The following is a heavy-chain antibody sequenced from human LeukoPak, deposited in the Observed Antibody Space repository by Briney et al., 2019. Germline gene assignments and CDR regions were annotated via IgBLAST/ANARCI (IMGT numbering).Heavy chain of an antibody. Sequence: GGSLRLSCAASGFTFDDYGTSWVRQAPGKGLEWVSAISGSGGSTYYADSVKGRFTISRDNSKNTLYLQMNSLRAEDTAVYYCAKDQDDILTGFLLDAFDIWGQGTMVTVSS. CDR1: GFTFDDYG. CDR3: AKDQDDILTGFLLDAFDI. CDR2: ISGSGGST. V-gene: IGHV3-23*01. D-gene: IGHD3-9*01. J-gene: IGHJ3*02.